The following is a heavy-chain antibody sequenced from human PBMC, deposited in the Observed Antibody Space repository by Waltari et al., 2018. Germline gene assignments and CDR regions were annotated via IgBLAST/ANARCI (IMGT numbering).Heavy chain of an antibody. J-gene: IGHJ4*02. CDR1: GYTFTSYD. Sequence: QVQLVQSGAEVKKPGASVKVSCKASGYTFTSYDINWVRQATGQGREWMGWMNPNSGNTGYAQKVQGRVTMTRNTSISTAYMELSSLRSEDTAVYYCARVNYDFWSGYYKGNDYWGQGTLVTVSS. D-gene: IGHD3-3*01. CDR3: ARVNYDFWSGYYKGNDY. CDR2: MNPNSGNT. V-gene: IGHV1-8*01.